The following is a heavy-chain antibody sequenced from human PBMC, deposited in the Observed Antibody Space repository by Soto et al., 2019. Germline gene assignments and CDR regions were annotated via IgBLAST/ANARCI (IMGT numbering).Heavy chain of an antibody. CDR2: ISAYNGNT. D-gene: IGHD3-10*01. V-gene: IGHV1-18*01. Sequence: QVQLVQSGAEVKKPGASVKVSCKASGYTFTSYGISWVRQAPGQGLEWMGWISAYNGNTNYAQKLQGRVTMTTDTSTSTAYMELRSLRSGDTAVYYCARTGFYYYGSGSPVAVDYWGQGTLVTVSS. CDR3: ARTGFYYYGSGSPVAVDY. CDR1: GYTFTSYG. J-gene: IGHJ4*02.